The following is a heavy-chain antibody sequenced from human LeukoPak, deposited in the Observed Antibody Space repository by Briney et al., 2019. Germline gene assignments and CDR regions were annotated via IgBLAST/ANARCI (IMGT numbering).Heavy chain of an antibody. Sequence: GGSLRLSCAASGFTFSSYAMSWVRQAPGKGLEWVSVISVSGGSTYYADSVKGRFTISRDNSKNTLYLQMNSLRVEDTAVYYCAANPYYYDSSGYHYPYYFDYWGQGTLVTVSS. CDR1: GFTFSSYA. V-gene: IGHV3-23*01. CDR2: ISVSGGST. D-gene: IGHD3-22*01. J-gene: IGHJ4*02. CDR3: AANPYYYDSSGYHYPYYFDY.